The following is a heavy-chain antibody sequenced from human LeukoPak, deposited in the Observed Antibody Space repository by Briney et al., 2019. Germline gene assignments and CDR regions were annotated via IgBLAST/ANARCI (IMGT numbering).Heavy chain of an antibody. CDR2: IWYDGSNK. Sequence: GGSLRLSCAASGFTFSRYAMHWVRQAPGKGLEWVAVIWYDGSNKYYADSVKGRFTISRDNSKNTLYLQMNSLRAEDTAVYYCARCSGSSSWADFDYWGQGTLVTVSS. CDR3: ARCSGSSSWADFDY. D-gene: IGHD6-13*01. CDR1: GFTFSRYA. V-gene: IGHV3-33*08. J-gene: IGHJ4*02.